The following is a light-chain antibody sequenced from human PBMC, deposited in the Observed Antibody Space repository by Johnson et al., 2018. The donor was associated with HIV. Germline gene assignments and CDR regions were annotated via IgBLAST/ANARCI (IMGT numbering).Light chain of an antibody. CDR2: DNN. CDR1: SSNIGNNY. Sequence: QSVLTQPPSVSAAPGQKVTISCSGSSSNIGNNYVSWYQQLPGTAPKLLIYDNNKRPSGIPDRFSGSKSGTSATLGITGLQTGDEADYYCASWDRSLTVGTVVGPGTRVTVL. J-gene: IGLJ1*01. V-gene: IGLV1-51*01. CDR3: ASWDRSLTVGTV.